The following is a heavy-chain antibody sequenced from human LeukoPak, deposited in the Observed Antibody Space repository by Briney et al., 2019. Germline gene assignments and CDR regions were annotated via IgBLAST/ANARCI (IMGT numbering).Heavy chain of an antibody. J-gene: IGHJ4*02. D-gene: IGHD3-22*01. Sequence: GGSLRLSCAASGVMFPSYWMTWVRQAPGKGLEWVANIKQDGSEKYYVDSVKGRFTISRDNAKNSVYLQMNSLRAEDTAVYYCAKSWYYYDSSGYYTFDYWGQGTLVTVSS. CDR1: GVMFPSYW. CDR2: IKQDGSEK. V-gene: IGHV3-7*05. CDR3: AKSWYYYDSSGYYTFDY.